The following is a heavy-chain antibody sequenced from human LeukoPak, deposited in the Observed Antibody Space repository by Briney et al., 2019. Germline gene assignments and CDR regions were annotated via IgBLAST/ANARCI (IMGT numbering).Heavy chain of an antibody. J-gene: IGHJ4*02. CDR3: AKGPGTGSTSSFDY. V-gene: IGHV3-23*01. CDR1: GFTFSGFD. CDR2: ISGSGADT. D-gene: IGHD3/OR15-3a*01. Sequence: GGSLRLSCATSGFTFSGFDMTWVRQAPGKGLQWVSSISGSGADTDYADFVKGRFTISRDNSKNTLYLQMNFLRLDDTAIYYCAKGPGTGSTSSFDYWGQGTLVTVSS.